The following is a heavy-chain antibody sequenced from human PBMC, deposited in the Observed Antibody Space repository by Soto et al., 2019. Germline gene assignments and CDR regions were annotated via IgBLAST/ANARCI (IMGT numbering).Heavy chain of an antibody. V-gene: IGHV3-21*01. Sequence: EVHLVESGGGLVKPGGSLRLSCAASGFTFSAYTMNWVRQAPGKGLEWVSSLDPSSTYIYYADSVKGRFTLSRDNAKNSLYMRLNSLPADDSALNYGLRGSFGDCDSWGQGTVVTVSS. J-gene: IGHJ5*01. CDR1: GFTFSAYT. CDR2: LDPSSTYI. CDR3: LRGSFGDCDS. D-gene: IGHD3-10*01.